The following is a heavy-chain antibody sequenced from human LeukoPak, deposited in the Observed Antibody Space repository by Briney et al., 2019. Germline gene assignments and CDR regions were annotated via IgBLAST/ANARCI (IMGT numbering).Heavy chain of an antibody. CDR1: GGSISISSYY. V-gene: IGHV4-39*01. CDR2: IYYSGST. Sequence: SETLSLTCTVSGGSISISSYYWGWIRQPPGKGLEWIGTIYYSGSTYYSPSLEGRVTISVDTSKNQFSLKLNSVTAADTAVYYCARNPGTVLSGMDYWGQGTLVTVSS. J-gene: IGHJ4*02. CDR3: ARNPGTVLSGMDY. D-gene: IGHD1-1*01.